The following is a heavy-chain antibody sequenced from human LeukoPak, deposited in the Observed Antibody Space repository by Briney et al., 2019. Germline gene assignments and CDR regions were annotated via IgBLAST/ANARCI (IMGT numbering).Heavy chain of an antibody. Sequence: PSETLSLTCTVSGGSISSSSYYWGWIRQPPGKGLEWIGSIYYSGSTYYNPSLKSRVTISVDTSKNQFSLKLSSVTAADTAVYYCARPKAPGYYDSSGFDPWGQGTLVTVSS. J-gene: IGHJ5*02. CDR3: ARPKAPGYYDSSGFDP. CDR1: GGSISSSSYY. V-gene: IGHV4-39*01. CDR2: IYYSGST. D-gene: IGHD3-22*01.